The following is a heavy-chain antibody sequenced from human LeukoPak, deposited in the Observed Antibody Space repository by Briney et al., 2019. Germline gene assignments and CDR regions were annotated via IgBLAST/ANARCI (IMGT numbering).Heavy chain of an antibody. CDR1: GFTFSSYA. CDR3: ARAVAGLFGY. Sequence: PGGSLRLSCAASGFTFSSYAMNWVRQAPGKGLEWVSSISSSSSYIYYADSVKGRFTISRDNAKNSLYLQMNSLRAEDTAVYYCARAVAGLFGYWGQGTLVTVSS. CDR2: ISSSSSYI. D-gene: IGHD6-19*01. V-gene: IGHV3-21*01. J-gene: IGHJ4*02.